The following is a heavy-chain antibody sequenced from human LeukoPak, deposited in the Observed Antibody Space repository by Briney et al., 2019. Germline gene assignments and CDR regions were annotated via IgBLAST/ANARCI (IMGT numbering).Heavy chain of an antibody. J-gene: IGHJ4*02. CDR2: IYYSGST. V-gene: IGHV4-59*01. Sequence: SETLSLTCTVSGASISSYDWSWVRQPPGKGLEWIGYIYYSGSTNYNPSLNSRVAISVDTSKNQFSLNLTSVTAADTAVYYCASAYYHDSSGLDYWGQGTLVTV. CDR3: ASAYYHDSSGLDY. CDR1: GASISSYD. D-gene: IGHD3-22*01.